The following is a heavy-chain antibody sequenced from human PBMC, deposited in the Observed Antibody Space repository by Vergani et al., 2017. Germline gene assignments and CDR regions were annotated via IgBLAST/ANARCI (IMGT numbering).Heavy chain of an antibody. CDR1: GFSFGDYA. D-gene: IGHD5-18*01. V-gene: IGHV3-49*04. Sequence: EVQLVESGGGLVPPGRSLRLSCAASGFSFGDYAMTWVRQAPGKGLEWVAFIRNKAYGGTTEYAASVKGRFTISRDDSKRLAYLQLSGLKTENTAVYFCSRGPGYSFGYSDDWVQGTLVTVSS. J-gene: IGHJ4*02. CDR2: IRNKAYGGTT. CDR3: SRGPGYSFGYSDD.